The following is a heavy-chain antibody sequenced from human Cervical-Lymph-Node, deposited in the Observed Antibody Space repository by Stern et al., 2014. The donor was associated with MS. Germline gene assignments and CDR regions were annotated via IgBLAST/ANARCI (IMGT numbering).Heavy chain of an antibody. D-gene: IGHD2-8*01. Sequence: QVQLVESGGGVVQPGRSLRLSCAVSGFTFSDYGMHWVRQTPGKGLEWVAVMSSDGSKKYYADSVKGRFTISRDNSKNTLYLQMNSLRADDTAVYYCAKPCEGAYNGVCYLDSWGQGSLVIVSS. CDR2: MSSDGSKK. CDR3: AKPCEGAYNGVCYLDS. CDR1: GFTFSDYG. V-gene: IGHV3-30*18. J-gene: IGHJ4*02.